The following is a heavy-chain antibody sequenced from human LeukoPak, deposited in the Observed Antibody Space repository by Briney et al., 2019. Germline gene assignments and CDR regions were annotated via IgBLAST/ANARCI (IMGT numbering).Heavy chain of an antibody. Sequence: GGSLRLSCAASGFTFSDYYMTWVRQAPGKGLEWVSLIYSGGSTYYADSVKGRFTISRDNSKNTLYLQMNSLKGDDTAVYYCAKDSAFYYIDVWGKGTTVIISS. CDR2: IYSGGST. J-gene: IGHJ6*03. CDR1: GFTFSDYY. V-gene: IGHV3-66*01. D-gene: IGHD3-10*01. CDR3: AKDSAFYYIDV.